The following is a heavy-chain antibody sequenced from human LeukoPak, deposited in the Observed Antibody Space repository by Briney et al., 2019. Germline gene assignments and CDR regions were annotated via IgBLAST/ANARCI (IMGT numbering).Heavy chain of an antibody. CDR2: KWYDGSNK. Sequence: PGGSLRLSCAASGFTFSSYGMHWVRQAPGKGLEWVAVKWYDGSNKYYSDSVKGRFTISRDNSKTTLYLQMNSLRAEDTAVYYCAKDGVVQWLAYYLDYWGQGTLVTVSS. J-gene: IGHJ4*02. V-gene: IGHV3-30*02. CDR3: AKDGVVQWLAYYLDY. D-gene: IGHD6-19*01. CDR1: GFTFSSYG.